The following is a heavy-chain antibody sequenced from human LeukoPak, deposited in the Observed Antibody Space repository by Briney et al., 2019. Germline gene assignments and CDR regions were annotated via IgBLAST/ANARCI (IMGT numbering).Heavy chain of an antibody. CDR3: AAALCSSTSCYAPGFWYFDL. CDR2: IVVGSGNT. J-gene: IGHJ2*01. CDR1: GFTFTSSA. D-gene: IGHD2-2*01. V-gene: IGHV1-58*02. Sequence: SVKVSCKASGFTFTSSAMQWVRQARGQRLEWIGWIVVGSGNTNYAQKFQERVTITRDMSTSTAYMELSSLRSEDTAVYYCAAALCSSTSCYAPGFWYFDLWGRGTRVTVSS.